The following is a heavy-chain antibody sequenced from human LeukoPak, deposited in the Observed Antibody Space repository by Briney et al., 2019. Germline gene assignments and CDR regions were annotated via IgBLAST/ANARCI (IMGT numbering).Heavy chain of an antibody. V-gene: IGHV3-21*01. CDR3: ASWEAGYCSSTSCYNRLDY. J-gene: IGHJ4*02. D-gene: IGHD2-2*02. Sequence: GGSLRLSCAASGFTFSSYSMNWVRQAPGKGLEWVSSISSSSSYIYYADSVKGRFTISRDNAKNSLYLQMNSLRAEDTAVYYCASWEAGYCSSTSCYNRLDYWGQGTLVTVSS. CDR1: GFTFSSYS. CDR2: ISSSSSYI.